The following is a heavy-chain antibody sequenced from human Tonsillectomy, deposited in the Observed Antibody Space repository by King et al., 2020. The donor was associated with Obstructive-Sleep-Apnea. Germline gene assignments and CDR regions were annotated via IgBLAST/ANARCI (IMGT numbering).Heavy chain of an antibody. CDR3: ARAHVALLATTFTHGIDV. D-gene: IGHD1-1*01. J-gene: IGHJ6*02. Sequence: VQLQESGPGLVKPSQTLSLSCTVSGGSIRNDDYYWTWIRQPPGKGLEWIGYIYYSGSTYYNPSLKSRVTISVDTSKNQFSLKLNSVTAADTAVYYCARAHVALLATTFTHGIDVWGPSTTVTVSS. CDR1: GGSIRNDDYY. CDR2: IYYSGST. V-gene: IGHV4-30-4*01.